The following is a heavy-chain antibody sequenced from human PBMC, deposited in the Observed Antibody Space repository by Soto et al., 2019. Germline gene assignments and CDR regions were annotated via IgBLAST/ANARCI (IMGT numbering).Heavy chain of an antibody. CDR3: SIAVEAAAGMGGQYNWFDP. CDR1: GGSISSGGYY. J-gene: IGHJ5*02. V-gene: IGHV4-31*03. Sequence: SETLSLTCTVSGGSISSGGYYWSWIRQHPGKGLEWIGYIYYSGSTYYNPSLKSRVTISVDTSKNQFSLKLSSVTAADTAVYYCSIAVEAAAGMGGQYNWFDPWGQGTLVTVSS. CDR2: IYYSGST. D-gene: IGHD6-13*01.